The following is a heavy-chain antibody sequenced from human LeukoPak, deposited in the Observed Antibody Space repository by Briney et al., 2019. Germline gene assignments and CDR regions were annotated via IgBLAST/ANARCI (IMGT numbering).Heavy chain of an antibody. CDR1: GFTSSSYW. J-gene: IGHJ4*02. V-gene: IGHV3-7*01. Sequence: PGGSLRLSCAASGFTSSSYWMSWVRQAPGKGLEWVANIKQDGSEKYYADSVKGRFTISRDNSKNTLYLQMNSLRAEDTAVYYCAKDDSGVLATITYWGQGTLVTVSS. CDR3: AKDDSGVLATITY. CDR2: IKQDGSEK. D-gene: IGHD5-24*01.